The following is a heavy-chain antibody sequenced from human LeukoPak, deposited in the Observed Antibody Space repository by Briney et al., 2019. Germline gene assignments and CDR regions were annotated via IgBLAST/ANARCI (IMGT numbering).Heavy chain of an antibody. V-gene: IGHV1-18*01. CDR2: ISAYNGNT. CDR3: ARAVLDFWSGYASLDYFDY. D-gene: IGHD3-3*01. J-gene: IGHJ4*02. CDR1: GYTFTSYG. Sequence: ASVKVSCKASGYTFTSYGISWVRQAPGQGLEWMGWISAYNGNTNYAQKLQGRVTMTTDTSTSTAYMELRSLRSVDTAVYYCARAVLDFWSGYASLDYFDYWGQGTLVTVSS.